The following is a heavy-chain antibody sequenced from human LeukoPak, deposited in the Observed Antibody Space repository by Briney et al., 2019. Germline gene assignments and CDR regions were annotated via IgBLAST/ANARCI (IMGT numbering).Heavy chain of an antibody. CDR2: LNWSGRDT. J-gene: IGHJ4*02. D-gene: IGHD2-2*02. CDR1: GFTFSSYS. Sequence: GGSLRLSCAASGFTFSSYSMNWVRQAPGKGLDWVSVLNWSGRDTFYADSVKGSFTISRDNSRDMLYLEMNSLRVEDTAIYYCAKAPAGIKRPLEYWGQGSLVTVSS. CDR3: AKAPAGIKRPLEY. V-gene: IGHV3-23*01.